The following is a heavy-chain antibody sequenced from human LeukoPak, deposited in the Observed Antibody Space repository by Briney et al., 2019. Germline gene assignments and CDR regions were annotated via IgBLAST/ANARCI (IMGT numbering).Heavy chain of an antibody. V-gene: IGHV4-39*01. CDR1: GGSISSSSYY. J-gene: IGHJ5*02. Sequence: SETLSLTCTVSGGSISSSSYYWGWIRQPPGKGLEWIGSIYYSGSTYYNPSLKSRVTISVDTSKNQFPLKLSSVTAADTAVYYCARHEYSSGWYWLDPWGQGTLVTVSS. CDR3: ARHEYSSGWYWLDP. CDR2: IYYSGST. D-gene: IGHD6-19*01.